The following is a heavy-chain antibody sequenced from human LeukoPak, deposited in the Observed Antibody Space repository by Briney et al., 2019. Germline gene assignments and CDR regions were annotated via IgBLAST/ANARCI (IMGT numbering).Heavy chain of an antibody. V-gene: IGHV2-5*01. Sequence: GPTLVNPIPTLSLTCTFSGFSLSPRGVGVGWIRQPPRKALEWLSLIYWTDDKRFIPFLKSRISITKDTSKNQVVLTMTNMDPVDTATYYCAHTVTGYYTADYWGQGTLVTV. CDR1: GFSLSPRGVG. D-gene: IGHD3-9*01. CDR2: IYWTDDK. J-gene: IGHJ4*02. CDR3: AHTVTGYYTADY.